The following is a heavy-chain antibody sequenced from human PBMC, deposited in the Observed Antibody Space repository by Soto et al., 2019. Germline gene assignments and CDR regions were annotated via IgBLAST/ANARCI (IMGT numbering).Heavy chain of an antibody. CDR1: GYTFTGYY. CDR3: ARVLGAAAAIYGMDV. V-gene: IGHV1-2*04. D-gene: IGHD6-13*01. CDR2: INPNSGGT. Sequence: ASVKVSCKASGYTFTGYYMHWVRQAPGQGLEWMGWINPNSGGTNYAQKFQGWVTMTRDTSISTAYMELSRLRSDDTAVYYCARVLGAAAAIYGMDVWGQGTSVTVSS. J-gene: IGHJ6*02.